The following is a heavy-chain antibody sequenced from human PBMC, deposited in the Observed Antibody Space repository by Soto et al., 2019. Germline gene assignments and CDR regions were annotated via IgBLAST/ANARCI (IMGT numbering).Heavy chain of an antibody. CDR2: IIPIFGTA. Sequence: SVKVSCKASVCTFSSYAISWVRQAPGQGLEWMGGIIPIFGTANYAQKFQGRVTITADESTSTAYMELSSLRSEDTAVYYCAGDLKRGNYFDYWGQGTLVTVSS. J-gene: IGHJ4*02. CDR1: VCTFSSYA. V-gene: IGHV1-69*13. CDR3: AGDLKRGNYFDY.